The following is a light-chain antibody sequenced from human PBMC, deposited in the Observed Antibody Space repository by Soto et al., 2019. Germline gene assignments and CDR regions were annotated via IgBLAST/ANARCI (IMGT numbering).Light chain of an antibody. CDR3: EQYGSSPPSIS. J-gene: IGKJ5*01. CDR1: QSVRNY. Sequence: EIGLTQSPATLSLSPGETATLSCRASQSVRNYLAWYQQKPGQAPRLLIYGASSRATGIPDRFSGSGSGTDFTLTIRRLEPEDFAVYYCEQYGSSPPSISFGQGTRLEIK. CDR2: GAS. V-gene: IGKV3-20*01.